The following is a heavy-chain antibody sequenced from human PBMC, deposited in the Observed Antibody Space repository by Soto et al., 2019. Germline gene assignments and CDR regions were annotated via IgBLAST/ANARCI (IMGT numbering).Heavy chain of an antibody. Sequence: QVQLQQWGAGLLKPSETLSLTCAVYGGSFSGYYWSWIRQPPGKGLEWIGEITHSGSTNYNPSLKSRVTISVVTSKNQFSLKLSSVTAADTAVYYCARALRSVLMVYAIRGWFDPWGQGTLVTVSS. D-gene: IGHD2-8*01. V-gene: IGHV4-34*01. CDR3: ARALRSVLMVYAIRGWFDP. CDR2: ITHSGST. J-gene: IGHJ5*02. CDR1: GGSFSGYY.